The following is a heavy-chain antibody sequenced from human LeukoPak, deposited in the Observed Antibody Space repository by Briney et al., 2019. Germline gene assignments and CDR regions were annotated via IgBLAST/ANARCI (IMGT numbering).Heavy chain of an antibody. CDR1: GFSFSSYG. Sequence: GGSLRLSCAASGFSFSSYGMHWVRQAPGKGLEWVAVIWYDGSKKYYADSVKGRFIISRDNSRNTLYLQMNSLRVEDTTVYYCARDPIPLAASYYHHYGLDVWGQGTTVSVSS. CDR2: IWYDGSKK. J-gene: IGHJ6*02. V-gene: IGHV3-33*01. D-gene: IGHD5-24*01. CDR3: ARDPIPLAASYYHHYGLDV.